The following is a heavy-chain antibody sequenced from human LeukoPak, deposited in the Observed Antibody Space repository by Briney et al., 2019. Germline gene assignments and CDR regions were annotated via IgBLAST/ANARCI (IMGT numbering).Heavy chain of an antibody. V-gene: IGHV4-38-2*02. Sequence: PSETLSLTCTVSGYSISSGYYWGWIRQPPGKGLEWIGSIYHSGSTYYNPSLKSRVTISVDTPKNQFSLKLSSVTAADTAVYYCARWIGNYFDYWGQGTLVTVSS. CDR1: GYSISSGYY. D-gene: IGHD1-26*01. J-gene: IGHJ4*02. CDR3: ARWIGNYFDY. CDR2: IYHSGST.